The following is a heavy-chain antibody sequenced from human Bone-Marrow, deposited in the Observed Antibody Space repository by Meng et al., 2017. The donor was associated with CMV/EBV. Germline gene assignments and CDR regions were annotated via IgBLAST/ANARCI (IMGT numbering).Heavy chain of an antibody. Sequence: GESLKISCAASGFTFSSYSMNWVRQAPGKGLEWVSSISSSSSYIYYADSVKGRFTISRDNAKNSLYLQMNSLRAEDTAVYYCARDLWVLEDTAMVSNYYYYYGMDVCGQGTTVAASS. CDR1: GFTFSSYS. J-gene: IGHJ6*02. D-gene: IGHD5-18*01. V-gene: IGHV3-21*01. CDR2: ISSSSSYI. CDR3: ARDLWVLEDTAMVSNYYYYYGMDV.